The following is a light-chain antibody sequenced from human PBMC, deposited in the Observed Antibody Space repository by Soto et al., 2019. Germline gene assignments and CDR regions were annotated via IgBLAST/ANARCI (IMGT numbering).Light chain of an antibody. V-gene: IGKV3-20*01. CDR1: QSVSSSY. J-gene: IGKJ1*01. CDR2: GAS. CDR3: PQYGISPLT. Sequence: EIVLTQSPGTLSLSPGERATLSCRASQSVSSSYLAWYQQKPGQAPRPLIYGASSRAIGIPDRFSGSGSGTDFTLTISRLEPEDCAVYYCPQYGISPLTFGQGTKVEIK.